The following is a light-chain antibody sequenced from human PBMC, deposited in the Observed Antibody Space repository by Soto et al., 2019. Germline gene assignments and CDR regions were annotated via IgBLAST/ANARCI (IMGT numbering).Light chain of an antibody. J-gene: IGLJ2*01. CDR1: SSDVGGYNY. V-gene: IGLV2-11*01. CDR2: DVS. Sequence: QSALTQPRSVSGSPGQSVTISCTGTSSDVGGYNYVSWYQQHPGKAPRLMIYDVSKRPSGVPDRFSGSKSGNTASLTISGLQAADEADYYCWSDAGTVVFGGGTKLTVL. CDR3: WSDAGTVV.